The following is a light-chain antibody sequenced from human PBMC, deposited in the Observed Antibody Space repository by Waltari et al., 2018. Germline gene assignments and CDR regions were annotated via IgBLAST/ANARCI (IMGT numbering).Light chain of an antibody. Sequence: EIVLTQSPGTLSLSPGERATLSCRASQSVSSISLSWYQQKAGQPPRLLIYGVSSRATGIPDRFSGSGFGTDFTLTISRLEPEDFAVYYCQQYDSIVLTFGGGTKVEI. CDR1: QSVSSIS. J-gene: IGKJ4*01. CDR2: GVS. CDR3: QQYDSIVLT. V-gene: IGKV3-20*01.